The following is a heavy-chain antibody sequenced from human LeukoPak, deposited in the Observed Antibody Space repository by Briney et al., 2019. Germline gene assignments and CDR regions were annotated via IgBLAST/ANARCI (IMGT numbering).Heavy chain of an antibody. Sequence: GGSLRLSCAASGFTFSSYGMHWVRQAPGKGLEWVAVIWYDGSNKYYADSVKGRFTISRDNSKNTLYLQMNSPRAEDTAVYYCARDSYAFDIWGQGTMVTVSS. CDR2: IWYDGSNK. CDR1: GFTFSSYG. V-gene: IGHV3-33*01. CDR3: ARDSYAFDI. J-gene: IGHJ3*02.